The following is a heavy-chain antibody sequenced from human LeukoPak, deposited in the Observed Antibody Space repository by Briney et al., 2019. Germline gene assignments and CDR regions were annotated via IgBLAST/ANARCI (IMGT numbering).Heavy chain of an antibody. CDR2: FYYSGST. J-gene: IGHJ5*02. V-gene: IGHV4-59*01. Sequence: PSETLSLTCTVYGGSISNYYCSWIRPPPGKVLEWIGYFYYSGSTNYNPSLKSRFTISGDTSKNQFSLKLRSVTAADTAVYYCARAHYDASSGYFVRHWSDPWGQGTLVTVSS. CDR3: ARAHYDASSGYFVRHWSDP. D-gene: IGHD3-22*01. CDR1: GGSISNYY.